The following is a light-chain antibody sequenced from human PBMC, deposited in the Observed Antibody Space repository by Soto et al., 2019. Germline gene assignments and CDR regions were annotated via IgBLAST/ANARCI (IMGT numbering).Light chain of an antibody. Sequence: DIVKTQSPDSLAVSLGERATMNCKSSQSVLYSSNNKNYLAWYQQKPGQPPKLLIYWASTRESGVPDRFSGSGSGTDFTLTISSLQAEDVAVYYCQQYYSRITFGQGTRLEIK. CDR1: QSVLYSSNNKNY. J-gene: IGKJ5*01. CDR2: WAS. V-gene: IGKV4-1*01. CDR3: QQYYSRIT.